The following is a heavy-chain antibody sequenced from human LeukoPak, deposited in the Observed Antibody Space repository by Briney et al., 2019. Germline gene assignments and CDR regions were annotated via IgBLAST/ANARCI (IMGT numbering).Heavy chain of an antibody. CDR2: IYYSGTT. J-gene: IGHJ2*01. CDR1: GGSISSGGYY. Sequence: SETLSLTCTVSGGSISSGGYYWSWIRQPPGRGLEWFGYIYYSGTTYYNPSLKSRVTMSADTSSTQSSLKLRSVTAADTAVYYCARVGGPMSAPVTAIRHWYFDLWGRGTLVTVSS. V-gene: IGHV4-31*03. D-gene: IGHD2-21*02. CDR3: ARVGGPMSAPVTAIRHWYFDL.